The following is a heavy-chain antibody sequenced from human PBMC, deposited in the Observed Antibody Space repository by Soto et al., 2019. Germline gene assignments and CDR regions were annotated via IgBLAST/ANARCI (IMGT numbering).Heavy chain of an antibody. CDR1: GFTFSSYA. CDR2: ISGSGGST. Sequence: GGSLRLSCAASGFTFSSYAMSWVRQAPGKGLEWASAISGSGGSTYYADSVKGRFTISRDNAKNSLYLQMNSLRDEDTAVYYCARDRHWEQWLGPHDAFDIWGQGTMVTVSS. D-gene: IGHD6-19*01. J-gene: IGHJ3*02. V-gene: IGHV3-23*01. CDR3: ARDRHWEQWLGPHDAFDI.